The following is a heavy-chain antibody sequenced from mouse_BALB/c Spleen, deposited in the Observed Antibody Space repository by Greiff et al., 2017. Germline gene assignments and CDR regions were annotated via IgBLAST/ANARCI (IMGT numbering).Heavy chain of an antibody. CDR3: ARSTMITTYYFDY. D-gene: IGHD2-4*01. V-gene: IGHV5-17*02. CDR2: ISSGSSTI. J-gene: IGHJ2*01. Sequence: VQRVESGGGLVQPGGSRKLSCAASGFTFSSFGMHWVRQAPEKGLEWVAYISSGSSTIYYADTVKGRFTISRDNPKNTLFLQMTSLRSEDTAMYYCARSTMITTYYFDYWGQGTTLTVSS. CDR1: GFTFSSFG.